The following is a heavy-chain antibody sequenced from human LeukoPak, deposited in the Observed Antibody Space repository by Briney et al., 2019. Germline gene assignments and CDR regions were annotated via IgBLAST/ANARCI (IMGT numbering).Heavy chain of an antibody. CDR2: IIPIFGTV. D-gene: IGHD3-10*01. CDR3: AREGQYGSGSYYY. Sequence: SVKVSCKASGGTFSSYAISWVRQAPGQGLEWMGGIIPIFGTVNYAQKFQGRVTITADESTSTAYMELRSLRSEDTAVYYCAREGQYGSGSYYYWGQGTLVTVSS. CDR1: GGTFSSYA. V-gene: IGHV1-69*01. J-gene: IGHJ4*02.